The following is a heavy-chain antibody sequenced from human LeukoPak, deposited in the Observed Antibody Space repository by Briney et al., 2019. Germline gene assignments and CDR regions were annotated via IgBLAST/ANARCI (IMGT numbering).Heavy chain of an antibody. J-gene: IGHJ6*03. CDR2: INTDEGST. CDR1: GFTFSNYW. CDR3: ARDRRCASTTCSGNYYYYMDV. V-gene: IGHV3-74*01. Sequence: GGSLRLSCAASGFTFSNYWMQWVRQAPGKGLVWVARINTDEGSTTYADSVKGRFSISRDNAKNTLYLHMDSLRPEDTAVYYCARDRRCASTTCSGNYYYYMDVWGKGTTVTVSS. D-gene: IGHD2-2*01.